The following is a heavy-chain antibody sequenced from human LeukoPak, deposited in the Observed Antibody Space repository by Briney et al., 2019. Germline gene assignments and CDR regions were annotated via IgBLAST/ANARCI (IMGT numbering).Heavy chain of an antibody. Sequence: SETLSLTCAVYGGSFSGYYWSWIRQPPGKELEWIGEINHSGSTNYNPSLKSRVTISVDTSKNQFSLKLSSVTAADTAVYYCARGRSPLRYYDSSGYYRVPEYFQHWGQGTLVTVSS. V-gene: IGHV4-34*01. CDR3: ARGRSPLRYYDSSGYYRVPEYFQH. J-gene: IGHJ1*01. CDR2: INHSGST. D-gene: IGHD3-22*01. CDR1: GGSFSGYY.